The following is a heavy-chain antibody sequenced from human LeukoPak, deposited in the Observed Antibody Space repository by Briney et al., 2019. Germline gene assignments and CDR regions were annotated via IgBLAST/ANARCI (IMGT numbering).Heavy chain of an antibody. D-gene: IGHD6-19*01. CDR1: GFTFSRYA. CDR2: ISGSGGST. V-gene: IGHV3-23*01. Sequence: PGGSLRLSCAASGFTFSRYAMSWVRQAPGKGLEWVSGISGSGGSTYYADSVKGRVTISRDNSKNALHLQMNSLRADDTAVYYCVTDGSGWLDYWGQGALVTVSS. CDR3: VTDGSGWLDY. J-gene: IGHJ4*02.